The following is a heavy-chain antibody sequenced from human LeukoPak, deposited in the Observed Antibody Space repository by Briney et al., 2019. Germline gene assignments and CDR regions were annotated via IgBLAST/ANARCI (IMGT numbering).Heavy chain of an antibody. CDR2: INIGGTNT. V-gene: IGHV3-11*01. CDR3: ATDGAGFDT. Sequence: GGSLRLSCAASGFTFNDYYMCWIRQAPGKGLEWLSYINIGGTNTHYADSVKGRFTISRDNAKKSLYLEMNNLRAEDTAVYYCATDGAGFDTWGQGVLVTVSS. J-gene: IGHJ5*02. CDR1: GFTFNDYY.